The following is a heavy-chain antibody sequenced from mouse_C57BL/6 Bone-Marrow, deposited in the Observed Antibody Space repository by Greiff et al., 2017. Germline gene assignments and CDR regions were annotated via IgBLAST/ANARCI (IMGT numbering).Heavy chain of an antibody. Sequence: QVQLQQSGAELARPGASVKLSCKASGYTFTSYGIRWVKQRPGQGLEWIGEINPSSGYTNYNEKFKDKATLTADKSSSTAYMQLRSLTYEDSAVYFCARVRLLSSWYFDVWGTGTTVTVSS. V-gene: IGHV1-81*01. CDR2: INPSSGYT. D-gene: IGHD1-1*01. J-gene: IGHJ1*03. CDR1: GYTFTSYG. CDR3: ARVRLLSSWYFDV.